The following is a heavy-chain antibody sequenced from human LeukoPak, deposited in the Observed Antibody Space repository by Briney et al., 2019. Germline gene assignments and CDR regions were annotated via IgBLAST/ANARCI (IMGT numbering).Heavy chain of an antibody. V-gene: IGHV4-39*07. CDR2: IYYSGST. CDR1: GGSISSSSYY. J-gene: IGHJ4*02. CDR3: ARGPGRRRSYYFDY. Sequence: SETLSLTCTVSGGSISSSSYYWGWIRQPPGKGLEWIGSIYYSGSTYYNPSLKSRVTISVDTSKNQFSLKLSSVTAADTAVYYCARGPGRRRSYYFDYWGQGTLVTVSS. D-gene: IGHD3-10*01.